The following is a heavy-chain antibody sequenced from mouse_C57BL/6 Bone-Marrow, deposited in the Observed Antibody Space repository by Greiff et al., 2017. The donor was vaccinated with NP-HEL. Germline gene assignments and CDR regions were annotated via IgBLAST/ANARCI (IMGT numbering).Heavy chain of an antibody. CDR3: ARDSPYSYYYGSRGYFDV. Sequence: EVQRVESGGGLVKPGGSLKLSCAASGFTFSDYGMHWVRQAPEKGLEWVAYISSGSSTIYYADTVKGRFTISRDNAKNTLFLQMTSLRSEDTAMYYCARDSPYSYYYGSRGYFDVWGTGTTVTVSS. CDR1: GFTFSDYG. J-gene: IGHJ1*03. CDR2: ISSGSSTI. D-gene: IGHD1-1*01. V-gene: IGHV5-17*01.